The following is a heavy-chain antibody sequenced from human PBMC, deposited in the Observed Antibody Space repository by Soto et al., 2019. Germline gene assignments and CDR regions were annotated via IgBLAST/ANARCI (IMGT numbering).Heavy chain of an antibody. V-gene: IGHV4-34*01. CDR3: ARHGGYYFDY. J-gene: IGHJ4*02. CDR2: IHHSGNT. CDR1: GGSLSGSY. D-gene: IGHD3-16*01. Sequence: SETLSLTCSIFGGSLSGSYWSWIRQPPGTGLEWIGEIHHSGNTIYNPSLKSRVTISLDTSEKQFSLKLSSVTAADTAVYYCARHGGYYFDYWGQEALVTVS.